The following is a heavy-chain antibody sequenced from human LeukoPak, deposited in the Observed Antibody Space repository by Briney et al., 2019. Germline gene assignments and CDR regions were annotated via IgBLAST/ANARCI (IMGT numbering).Heavy chain of an antibody. J-gene: IGHJ3*02. D-gene: IGHD2-21*02. Sequence: SETLSLTCTVSGGAISSYYWSWIRQPPGKGLEWIGHIYYSGSTHYNPSLKSRVTISVDTSKNQLSLKVTSVTAADTAVYYCARMCPSTYCDGDSPPRNAFDIWGQGTMVTVSS. V-gene: IGHV4-59*01. CDR2: IYYSGST. CDR3: ARMCPSTYCDGDSPPRNAFDI. CDR1: GGAISSYY.